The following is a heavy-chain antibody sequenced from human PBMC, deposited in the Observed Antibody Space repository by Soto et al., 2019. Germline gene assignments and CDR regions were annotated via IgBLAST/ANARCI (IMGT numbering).Heavy chain of an antibody. CDR2: IKSKTDGGTT. V-gene: IGHV3-15*01. J-gene: IGHJ4*02. CDR1: GFTFSNAW. Sequence: GGSLRLSCAASGFTFSNAWMSWVRQAPGKGLEWVGRIKSKTDGGTTDYAAPVKGRFTISRDDSKNTLYLQMNSLKTEDTAVYYCTTRFSDSGSYYDYWGQGTLVTVSS. D-gene: IGHD1-26*01. CDR3: TTRFSDSGSYYDY.